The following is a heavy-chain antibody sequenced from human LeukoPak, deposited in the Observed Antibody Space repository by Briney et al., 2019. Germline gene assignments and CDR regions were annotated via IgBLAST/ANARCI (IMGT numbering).Heavy chain of an antibody. Sequence: ASVKVSCKASGGTFSSYAISWVRQAPGQGLEWMGRIIPILGIANYAQKFQGRVTITADKSTSTAYMELSSLRSEDTAVYYCARDGAYSYGYAYFDYWGQGTLVTVFS. CDR3: ARDGAYSYGYAYFDY. CDR2: IIPILGIA. J-gene: IGHJ4*02. CDR1: GGTFSSYA. V-gene: IGHV1-69*04. D-gene: IGHD5-18*01.